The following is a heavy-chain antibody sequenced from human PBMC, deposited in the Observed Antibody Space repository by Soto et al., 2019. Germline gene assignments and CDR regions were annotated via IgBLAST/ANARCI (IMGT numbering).Heavy chain of an antibody. V-gene: IGHV1-3*01. D-gene: IGHD3-10*01. CDR1: GYTFTSYA. Sequence: ASVKVSCKASGYTFTSYAMHWVRPAPGQRLEWMGWINAGNGNTKYSQKFQGRVTITRDTSASTAYMELSSLRSEDTAVYYCARPKYYYGSGSYYNEAFDIWGQGTMVTVSS. CDR2: INAGNGNT. CDR3: ARPKYYYGSGSYYNEAFDI. J-gene: IGHJ3*02.